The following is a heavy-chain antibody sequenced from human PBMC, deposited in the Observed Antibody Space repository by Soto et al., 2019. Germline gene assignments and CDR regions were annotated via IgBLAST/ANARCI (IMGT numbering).Heavy chain of an antibody. CDR2: FHPKDGEA. Sequence: ASVKVSCKVSVYTLTKFSMHWVRQAPGKGLEWMGGFHPKDGEAIYAQKFQGRVTITEDTSTDTAYMELTSLRSEDTAVYYCSTDPIALLPAPWNFFYYWG. CDR1: VYTLTKFS. V-gene: IGHV1-24*01. D-gene: IGHD2-2*01. CDR3: STDPIALLPAPWNFFYY. J-gene: IGHJ4*01.